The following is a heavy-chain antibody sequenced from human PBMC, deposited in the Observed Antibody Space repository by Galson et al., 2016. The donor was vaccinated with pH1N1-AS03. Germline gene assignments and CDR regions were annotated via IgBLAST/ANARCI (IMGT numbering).Heavy chain of an antibody. V-gene: IGHV3-30*03. CDR2: ISHDGVTE. D-gene: IGHD2-15*01. Sequence: SLRLSCAASGFTFSRYPIHWVRQAPGKGLEWEALISHDGVTEHYADSVKGRFTISRDNFKNTVYLQMNSLRADDTAVYYCARGYCGGGGCHNWGGMDVWGQGTTVTASS. CDR3: ARGYCGGGGCHNWGGMDV. CDR1: GFTFSRYP. J-gene: IGHJ6*02.